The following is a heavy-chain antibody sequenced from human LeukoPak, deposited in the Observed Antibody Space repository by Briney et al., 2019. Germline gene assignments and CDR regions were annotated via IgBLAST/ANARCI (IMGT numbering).Heavy chain of an antibody. V-gene: IGHV1-2*02. J-gene: IGHJ4*02. CDR1: GYTFTGHS. Sequence: ASVKVSCKASGYTFTGHSIHWVRQAPGQGLAWVGWINPSSCGTKYAQNFQGRVPMPSDTSISTAYMELSWLKSDDTALYYCARDDYYDVSGFDSWGQGPLVTVSS. D-gene: IGHD3-22*01. CDR2: INPSSCGT. CDR3: ARDDYYDVSGFDS.